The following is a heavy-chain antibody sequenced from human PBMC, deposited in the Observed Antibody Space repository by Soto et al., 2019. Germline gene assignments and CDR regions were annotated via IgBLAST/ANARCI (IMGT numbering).Heavy chain of an antibody. Sequence: GSLRLSCETSGFPFGIYTMNWVRQAPGKGLEWVSSISSSGTYIDYADSVEGRFAISRDDAKNSVFLEMTSLRVDDTAVYYCAREGNYHEFWGQGTLVTVSS. CDR1: GFPFGIYT. V-gene: IGHV3-21*01. D-gene: IGHD3-10*01. CDR3: AREGNYHEF. J-gene: IGHJ4*02. CDR2: ISSSGTYI.